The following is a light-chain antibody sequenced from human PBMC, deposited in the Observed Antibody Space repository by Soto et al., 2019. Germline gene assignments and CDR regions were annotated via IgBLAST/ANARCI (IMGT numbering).Light chain of an antibody. CDR1: QSVSSSY. Sequence: EIVLTQSPCTLSLSPGERAILSCRASQSVSSSYLAWYRQKPGQAPSLLIYGASSRATGIPDRFSGSGSGTDFTLTISRLEPEDFAVYYCQQYGSSPRTFGQGTKVDI. J-gene: IGKJ1*01. V-gene: IGKV3-20*01. CDR3: QQYGSSPRT. CDR2: GAS.